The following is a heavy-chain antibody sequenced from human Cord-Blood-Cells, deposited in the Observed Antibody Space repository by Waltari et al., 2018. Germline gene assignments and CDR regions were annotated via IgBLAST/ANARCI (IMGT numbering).Heavy chain of an antibody. D-gene: IGHD3-22*01. CDR1: GYTFTSYD. CDR3: ARGASRFYYYDSSGYYYY. CDR2: MNPNSGNT. V-gene: IGHV1-8*01. Sequence: QVQLVQSGAGVKKPGASVKVSCKASGYTFTSYDINWVRQATGQGLEWMGWMNPNSGNTGYAQKFQGRVTMTRNTSISTAYMELSSLRSEDTAVYYCARGASRFYYYDSSGYYYYWGQGTLVTVSS. J-gene: IGHJ4*02.